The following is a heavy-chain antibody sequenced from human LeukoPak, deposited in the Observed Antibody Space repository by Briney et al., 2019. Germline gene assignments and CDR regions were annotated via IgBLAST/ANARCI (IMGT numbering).Heavy chain of an antibody. CDR1: GGSISSSSYY. Sequence: SETLSLTCTVSGGSISSSSYYWGWIRQPPGKGLEWIGSIYYSGSTNYNPSLKSRVTISVDTSKNQFSLKLSSVTAADTAVYYCASGYSSHDAFDIWGQGTMVTVSS. CDR2: IYYSGST. D-gene: IGHD6-13*01. CDR3: ASGYSSHDAFDI. V-gene: IGHV4-39*07. J-gene: IGHJ3*02.